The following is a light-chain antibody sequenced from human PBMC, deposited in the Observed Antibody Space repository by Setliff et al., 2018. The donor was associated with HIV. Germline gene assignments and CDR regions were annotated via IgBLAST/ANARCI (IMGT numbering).Light chain of an antibody. Sequence: DIQMTQSPSTLSAAVRDRVTITCRASQSISSWVAWYQQQPGKAPKLLIYKASSLESGVPSRFSGIGSGTEFTLTISSLQPDDFATYYCQQYNSYWTFGQGTKVDSK. CDR2: KAS. J-gene: IGKJ1*01. V-gene: IGKV1-5*03. CDR1: QSISSW. CDR3: QQYNSYWT.